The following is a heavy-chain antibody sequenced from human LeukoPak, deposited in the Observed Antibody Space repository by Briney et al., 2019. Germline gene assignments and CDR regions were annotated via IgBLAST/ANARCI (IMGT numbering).Heavy chain of an antibody. J-gene: IGHJ5*02. V-gene: IGHV4-39*07. CDR3: ARRGPRMWFDP. CDR1: GGSLSSSSYY. D-gene: IGHD1-14*01. CDR2: IYYSGST. Sequence: PSETLSLTCTVSGGSLSSSSYYWGWIRQPPGKGLEWIGSIYYSGSTYYNPSLKSRVTISVDTSKNQFSLKLSSVTAADTAVYYCARRGPRMWFDPWAREPWSPSPQ.